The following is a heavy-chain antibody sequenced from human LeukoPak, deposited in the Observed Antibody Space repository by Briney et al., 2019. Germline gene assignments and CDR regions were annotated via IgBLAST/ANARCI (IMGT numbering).Heavy chain of an antibody. CDR3: ARVSARGYDY. CDR1: GFMFDTYI. V-gene: IGHV3-48*01. J-gene: IGHJ4*02. Sequence: GRSLRLSCAASGFMFDTYIMTWVRQAPGKGLEWISYINSFNAVYYTDSVQGRFNISRDNAKNSLYLQMNSLRVEDTAMYYCARVSARGYDYWGRGTLVTVSS. D-gene: IGHD5-18*01. CDR2: INSFNAV.